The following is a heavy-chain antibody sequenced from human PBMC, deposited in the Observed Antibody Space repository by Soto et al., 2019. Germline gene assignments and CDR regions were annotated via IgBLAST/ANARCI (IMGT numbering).Heavy chain of an antibody. V-gene: IGHV3-66*01. J-gene: IGHJ4*02. CDR3: AKGGRQRLVTSDFNY. CDR1: GFNVISNY. Sequence: GGSLRLSCAASGFNVISNYMSWVRQAPGKGLEWVSVVYSGGSSTYYADSVKGRFTISGDSSKNTLSLEMTSLRAEDTAVYYCAKGGRQRLVTSDFNYWGQGALVTVSS. CDR2: VYSGGSST. D-gene: IGHD6-13*01.